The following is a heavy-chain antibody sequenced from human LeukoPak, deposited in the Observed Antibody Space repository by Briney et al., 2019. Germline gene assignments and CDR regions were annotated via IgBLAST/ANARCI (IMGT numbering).Heavy chain of an antibody. D-gene: IGHD1-26*01. Sequence: GGSLRLSCAASGFTFSSYGMSWVRQAPGKGLEWVSAISGSGGSTYYADSVKGRFTISRDNSKNTLYLQMNSLRAEDTAVYYCAKDSYRLVGATFFDYWGQGTLVTVSS. CDR1: GFTFSSYG. CDR3: AKDSYRLVGATFFDY. V-gene: IGHV3-23*01. CDR2: ISGSGGST. J-gene: IGHJ4*02.